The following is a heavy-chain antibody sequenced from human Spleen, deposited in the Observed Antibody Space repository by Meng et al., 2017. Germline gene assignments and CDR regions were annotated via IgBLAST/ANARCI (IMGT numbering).Heavy chain of an antibody. CDR3: ARVWARDGYNADY. J-gene: IGHJ4*02. Sequence: WTWIRQPPGKGLEWIGHIYHSGSTNYNPSLRSRITISVDTSKNQFSLKLRSVTAADTAVYYCARVWARDGYNADYWGQGTLVTVSS. V-gene: IGHV4-59*01. CDR2: IYHSGST. D-gene: IGHD5-24*01.